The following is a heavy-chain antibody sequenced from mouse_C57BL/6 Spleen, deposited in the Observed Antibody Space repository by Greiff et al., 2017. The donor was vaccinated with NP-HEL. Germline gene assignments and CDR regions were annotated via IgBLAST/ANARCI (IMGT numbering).Heavy chain of an antibody. CDR1: GYTFTSYW. J-gene: IGHJ3*01. CDR3: ARGDGSCRAWFAY. Sequence: QVQLQQPGAELVKPGASVKLSCKASGYTFTSYWMPWVKQRPGQGLEWLGMIHPNSGSTNHYEKFKSKATLTVDKSSSTAYMQLSSLTSEASAVDYCARGDGSCRAWFAYWGQGTLVTVSA. D-gene: IGHD1-1*01. V-gene: IGHV1-64*01. CDR2: IHPNSGST.